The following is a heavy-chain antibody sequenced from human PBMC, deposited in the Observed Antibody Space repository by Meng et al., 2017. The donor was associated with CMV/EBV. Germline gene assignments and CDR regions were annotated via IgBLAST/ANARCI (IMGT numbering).Heavy chain of an antibody. CDR2: IYPGDSDT. J-gene: IGHJ6*02. V-gene: IGHV5-51*01. CDR1: GYSFTSYW. CDR3: ARPIAAAGNDYYGMDV. D-gene: IGHD6-13*01. Sequence: GESLKISCKGSGYSFTSYWIGWVRQMPGKGLEWMGIIYPGDSDTRYSPSFQGQVTISADESISTAYLQWSSLKASDTAMYYCARPIAAAGNDYYGMDVWGQGTTVTVSS.